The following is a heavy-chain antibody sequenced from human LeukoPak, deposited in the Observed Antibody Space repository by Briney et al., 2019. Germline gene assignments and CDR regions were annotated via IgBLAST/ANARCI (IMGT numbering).Heavy chain of an antibody. CDR3: ARGDSNPY. CDR1: GFTFSSYA. Sequence: GRSLRLSCAASGFTFSSYAMHWVRQAPGKGLEWVAVISCDGSNKYYADSVKGRFTISRDNSKNTLYLQMNSLRAEDTAVYYCARGDSNPYWGQGTLVTVSS. D-gene: IGHD3/OR15-3a*01. V-gene: IGHV3-30-3*01. CDR2: ISCDGSNK. J-gene: IGHJ4*02.